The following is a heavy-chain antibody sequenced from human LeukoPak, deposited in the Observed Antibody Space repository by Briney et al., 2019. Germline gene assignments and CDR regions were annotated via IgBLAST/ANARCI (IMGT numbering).Heavy chain of an antibody. J-gene: IGHJ4*02. Sequence: GGSLRLSCAASGFTFSSYDMHWVRQAPGNGLEWVAVISYDGSNKYYADSVKGRFTISRDNSKNTLYLQMNSLRAEDTAVYYCAREGFYDSSGYFDYWGQGTLVTVSS. CDR3: AREGFYDSSGYFDY. CDR2: ISYDGSNK. CDR1: GFTFSSYD. V-gene: IGHV3-30*04. D-gene: IGHD3-22*01.